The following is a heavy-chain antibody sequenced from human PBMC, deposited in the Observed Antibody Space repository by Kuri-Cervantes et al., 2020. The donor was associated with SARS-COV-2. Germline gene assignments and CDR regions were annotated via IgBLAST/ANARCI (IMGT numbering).Heavy chain of an antibody. V-gene: IGHV3-21*01. CDR1: GFTFSSYW. CDR3: ARSGGSGPSRHPLPPIALDY. D-gene: IGHD2-15*01. CDR2: ISSSSSYI. Sequence: GGSLRLSCAASGFTFSSYWMSWVRQAPGKGLEWVSSISSSSSYIYYADSVKGRFTISRDNAKNSLYLQMNSLRAEDTAVYYCARSGGSGPSRHPLPPIALDYWGQGTLVTVSS. J-gene: IGHJ4*02.